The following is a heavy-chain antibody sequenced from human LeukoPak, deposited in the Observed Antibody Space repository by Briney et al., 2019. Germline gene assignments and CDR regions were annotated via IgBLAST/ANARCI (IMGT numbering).Heavy chain of an antibody. V-gene: IGHV1-18*01. Sequence: ASVKVSCKASGYTFTSYGISWVRQAPGQGLEWMGWISAYNGNTNYAQKLQGRVTMATDTSTSTAYMELRSLRSDDTAEYYCARGGTTGTTYYYYGMDVWGQGTTVTVSS. CDR2: ISAYNGNT. CDR1: GYTFTSYG. CDR3: ARGGTTGTTYYYYGMDV. D-gene: IGHD1-7*01. J-gene: IGHJ6*02.